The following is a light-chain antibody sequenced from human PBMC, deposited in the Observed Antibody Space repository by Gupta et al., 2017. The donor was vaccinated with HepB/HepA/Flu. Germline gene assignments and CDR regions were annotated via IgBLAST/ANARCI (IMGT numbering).Light chain of an antibody. CDR3: QSYDVVSQPV. CDR1: SGNIASNN. CDR2: EHR. Sequence: FMLTQPHSVSESPGTTVTISCTRGSGNIASNNVQWCQQRPGSAPRTVIYEHRDSPSGVPDRFSGSINWSSNAASLNISGLKTEDEAIYYCQSYDVVSQPVFGGGTKFTVL. V-gene: IGLV6-57*03. J-gene: IGLJ7*01.